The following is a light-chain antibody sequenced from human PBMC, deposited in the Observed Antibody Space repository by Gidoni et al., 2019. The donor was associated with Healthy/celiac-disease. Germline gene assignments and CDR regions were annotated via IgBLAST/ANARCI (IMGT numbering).Light chain of an antibody. CDR3: SSYTSSSTPYV. V-gene: IGLV2-14*01. CDR2: YVS. J-gene: IGLJ1*01. Sequence: QSALTQPDSVSGSPGQSITISCTGTSSDVGGYNSVPWYQQHPGKAPKLMIYYVSNRPSGVSHRFSASQSGNTASLTISGLQAEDEADYYCSSYTSSSTPYVFGTGTKVTVL. CDR1: SSDVGGYNS.